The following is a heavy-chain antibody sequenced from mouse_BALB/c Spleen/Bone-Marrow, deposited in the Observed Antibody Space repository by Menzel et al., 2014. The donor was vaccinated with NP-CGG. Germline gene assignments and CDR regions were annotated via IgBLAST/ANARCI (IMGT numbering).Heavy chain of an antibody. D-gene: IGHD1-1*01. V-gene: IGHV14-3*02. J-gene: IGHJ3*01. CDR2: IDPANGNT. CDR3: ASYYYGSSLFAY. CDR1: GFNIKDTY. Sequence: EVQLVESGAELVKPGASVKLSCTASGFNIKDTYKHWVKQRPEQGLEWIGRIDPANGNTKYDPKFQGKATITADTSSNTAYLQLSSLTSEDTAVYYCASYYYGSSLFAYWGQGTLVTVSA.